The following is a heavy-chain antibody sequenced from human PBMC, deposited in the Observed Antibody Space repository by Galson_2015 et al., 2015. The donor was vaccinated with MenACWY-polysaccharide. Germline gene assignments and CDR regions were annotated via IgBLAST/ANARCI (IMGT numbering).Heavy chain of an antibody. CDR1: GYKFTSYD. D-gene: IGHD2-21*01. Sequence: SVKVSCKASGYKFTSYDINWVRQATGQGLEWMGWMNPNSGNTGYAQKFQGRVTMPSNSAITTAYMELRSLRSEDTAVYYCARIIARKYTFADSWGQGTLATVSS. CDR2: MNPNSGNT. J-gene: IGHJ4*02. CDR3: ARIIARKYTFADS. V-gene: IGHV1-8*01.